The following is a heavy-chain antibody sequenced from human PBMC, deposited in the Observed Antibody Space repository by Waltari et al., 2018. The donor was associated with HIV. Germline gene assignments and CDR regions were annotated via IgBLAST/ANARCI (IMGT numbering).Heavy chain of an antibody. D-gene: IGHD2-15*01. V-gene: IGHV4-31*11. CDR2: IYNNGNT. J-gene: IGHJ4*02. CDR1: VVSLNIGRYY. Sequence: QVQLQESGPGLLKHSQTLSLTCAVSVVSLNIGRYYWSWVRHHPGKGLEWIGHIYNNGNTYYNPSLQSRVTISLDTSQHQFSLRLNSVTAADNAVYYCARGRKGYLGIEDFDSWGQGTLVTVSS. CDR3: ARGRKGYLGIEDFDS.